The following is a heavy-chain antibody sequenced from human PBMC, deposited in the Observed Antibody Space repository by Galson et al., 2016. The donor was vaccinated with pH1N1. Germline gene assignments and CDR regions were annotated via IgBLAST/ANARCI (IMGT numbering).Heavy chain of an antibody. CDR3: AKYPQITVYCAGGSCYGFDP. CDR2: ISNSGGTT. Sequence: SLRLSCAASGFTFSNSGMTWVRQAPGKGLEWVSTISNSGGTTFYADSVKGRFTISRDNFRNTLYLEMNTLRPEDTALYYCAKYPQITVYCAGGSCYGFDPWGQGTLVTVSS. J-gene: IGHJ5*02. V-gene: IGHV3-23*01. D-gene: IGHD2-15*01. CDR1: GFTFSNSG.